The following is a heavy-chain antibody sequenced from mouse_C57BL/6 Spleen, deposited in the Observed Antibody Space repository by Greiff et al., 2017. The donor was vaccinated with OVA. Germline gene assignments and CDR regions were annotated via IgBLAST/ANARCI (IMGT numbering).Heavy chain of an antibody. D-gene: IGHD2-4*01. CDR2: IGPGSGST. Sequence: QVQLKESGAELVKPGASVKISCKASGYTFTDYYINWVKQRPGQGLEWIGKIGPGSGSTYYNEKFKGKATLTADKSSSTAYIQLSSLTSEDSAVYFCARSFYDYDRGYYAMDYWGQGTSVTVSS. CDR3: ARSFYDYDRGYYAMDY. V-gene: IGHV1-77*01. J-gene: IGHJ4*01. CDR1: GYTFTDYY.